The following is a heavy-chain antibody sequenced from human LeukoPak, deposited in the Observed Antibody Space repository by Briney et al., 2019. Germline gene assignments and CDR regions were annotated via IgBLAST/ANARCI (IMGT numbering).Heavy chain of an antibody. V-gene: IGHV5-51*01. D-gene: IGHD6-13*01. J-gene: IGHJ5*02. CDR3: ARQVDYTSSWYKYIWFDP. Sequence: RGESLKISCKGSGYSFSTYWIGWVRQLPGKGLEWVGIIYPGDSETTYSPSFQGQVIISADKSISTAYLQWYSLKASDTAMYYCARQVDYTSSWYKYIWFDPWGQGTLVTVSS. CDR1: GYSFSTYW. CDR2: IYPGDSET.